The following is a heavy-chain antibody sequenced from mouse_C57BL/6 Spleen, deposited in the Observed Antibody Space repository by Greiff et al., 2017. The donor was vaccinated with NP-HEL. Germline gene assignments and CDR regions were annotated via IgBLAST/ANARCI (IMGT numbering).Heavy chain of an antibody. V-gene: IGHV1-18*01. CDR2: INPNNGGT. J-gene: IGHJ4*01. Sequence: VQLKQSGPELVKPGASVKIPCKASGYTFTDYNMDWVKQSHGKSLEWIGDINPNNGGTIYNQKFKGKATLTVDKSSSTAYMELRSLTSEDTAVYYCARRGLRTTVVESYAMDYWGQGTSVTVSS. CDR1: GYTFTDYN. CDR3: ARRGLRTTVVESYAMDY. D-gene: IGHD1-1*01.